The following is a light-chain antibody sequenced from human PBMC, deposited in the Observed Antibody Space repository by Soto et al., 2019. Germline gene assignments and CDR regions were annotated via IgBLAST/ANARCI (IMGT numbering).Light chain of an antibody. CDR3: QQYSDSSGA. V-gene: IGKV1-5*01. CDR1: QSISSW. CDR2: DAS. Sequence: DIKMSQSPSTLSAYVGDRVTITCRASQSISSWLAWYQQKPGKAPKLLIYDASSLESGVPSRFSGSGSGTEFTLTISSLQPDDFATYYCQQYSDSSGAFGQGSK. J-gene: IGKJ1*01.